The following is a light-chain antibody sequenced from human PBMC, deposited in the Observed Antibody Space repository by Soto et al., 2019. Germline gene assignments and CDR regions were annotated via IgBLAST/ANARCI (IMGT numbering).Light chain of an antibody. V-gene: IGKV1-5*01. J-gene: IGKJ1*01. Sequence: DIRMTQSPSTLSASIGDRVTITCRASQSISGWLAWYQQKPGKAPKLLISDVSSLESGVPSRFSGSGSGTEFTLSISSLQPDDFAVYYCQQYHDYWTFGPGTKVEVK. CDR3: QQYHDYWT. CDR2: DVS. CDR1: QSISGW.